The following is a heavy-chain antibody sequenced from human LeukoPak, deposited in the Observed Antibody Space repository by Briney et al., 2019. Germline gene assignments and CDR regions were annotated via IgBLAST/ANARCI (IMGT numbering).Heavy chain of an antibody. J-gene: IGHJ4*02. CDR2: ISWNSGSI. Sequence: GGSLRLSCAASGFTFDDYAMHWVRQAPGKGLEWVSGISWNSGSIGYADSVKGRFTISRDNAKNSLYLQMNSLRAEDMALYYCAKDMGSIVVVPAATLGELPFDYWGQGTLVTVSS. D-gene: IGHD2-2*01. CDR3: AKDMGSIVVVPAATLGELPFDY. CDR1: GFTFDDYA. V-gene: IGHV3-9*03.